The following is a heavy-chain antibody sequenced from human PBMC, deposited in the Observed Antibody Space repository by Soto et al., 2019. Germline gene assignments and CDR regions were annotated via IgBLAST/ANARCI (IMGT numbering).Heavy chain of an antibody. V-gene: IGHV3-11*06. CDR3: VRGGGGGLFDP. D-gene: IGHD2-15*01. J-gene: IGHJ5*02. Sequence: GGSLRLSCAVSGSTFGDSYMSWIRQAPGKGLEWLSYISPGSRYPAYADSVKGRFTISRDNAKRSLYLQMMSLTAEDTAIYYCVRGGGGGLFDPWGQGTRVTVSA. CDR2: ISPGSRYP. CDR1: GSTFGDSY.